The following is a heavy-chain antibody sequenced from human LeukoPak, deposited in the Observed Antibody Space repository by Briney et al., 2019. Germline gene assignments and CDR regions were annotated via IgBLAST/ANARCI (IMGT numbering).Heavy chain of an antibody. J-gene: IGHJ4*02. CDR1: GFTFSSYA. V-gene: IGHV3-30-3*01. CDR2: ITYDGSNK. D-gene: IGHD5-12*01. Sequence: GGSLRLSCAASGFTFSSYAMHWVRQAPGKGLEWVAVITYDGSNKYYADSVKGRFTISRDNSKNTLYLQMNSLRAEDTAVYYCAYKMATPGLDYWGQGTLVTVSS. CDR3: AYKMATPGLDY.